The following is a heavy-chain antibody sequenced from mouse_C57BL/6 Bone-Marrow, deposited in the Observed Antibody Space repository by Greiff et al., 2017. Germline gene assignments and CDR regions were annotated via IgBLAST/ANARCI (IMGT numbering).Heavy chain of an antibody. D-gene: IGHD3-2*02. J-gene: IGHJ4*01. Sequence: VQLQQSGAELVRPGASVKLSCTASGFNIKDDYMHWVKQRPEQGLEWIGWIDPENGDTEYASKFQGKATITADTSSNTAYLQLSSLTSEDTAVYYCTTSSSGYGAMDYWGQGTSVTVSS. CDR3: TTSSSGYGAMDY. CDR2: IDPENGDT. CDR1: GFNIKDDY. V-gene: IGHV14-4*01.